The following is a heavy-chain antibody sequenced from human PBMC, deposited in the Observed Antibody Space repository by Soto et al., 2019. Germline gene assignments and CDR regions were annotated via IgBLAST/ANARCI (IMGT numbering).Heavy chain of an antibody. J-gene: IGHJ4*02. Sequence: LQLQESGPGLVKPSETLSLTCTVSGGSFDITSSYWAWVRQPQGKGLEWIAYIYYSGSTYYNPSLKSRITISVDTSTNQLSLRLSSVTAADTAVYYCATIPIVGTKPYYFNSWGQGTLVTVSS. CDR3: ATIPIVGTKPYYFNS. V-gene: IGHV4-39*01. CDR2: IYYSGST. CDR1: GGSFDITSSY. D-gene: IGHD1-1*01.